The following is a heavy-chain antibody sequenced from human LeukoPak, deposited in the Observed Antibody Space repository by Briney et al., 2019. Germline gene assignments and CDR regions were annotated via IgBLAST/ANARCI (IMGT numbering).Heavy chain of an antibody. CDR3: VRIPNNAGFPNWFDP. J-gene: IGHJ5*02. CDR2: ITSSSGNI. CDR1: GFSFTYST. Sequence: GGSLRLSCAASGFSFTYSTMNLVRLAPGKGLEWVSSITSSSGNIYYSDSVRGRFTVSRDNAKNSLYLQMNSLIAEDSAVYYCVRIPNNAGFPNWFDPWGQGTLVSVSS. V-gene: IGHV3-21*01. D-gene: IGHD3-9*01.